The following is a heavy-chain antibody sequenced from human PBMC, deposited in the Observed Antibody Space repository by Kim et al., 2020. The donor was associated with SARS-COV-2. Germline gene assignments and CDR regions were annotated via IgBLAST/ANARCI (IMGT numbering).Heavy chain of an antibody. Sequence: GGSLRLSCAASGFTFSNAWMSWVRQAPGKGLEWVGRIKSKTDGGTTDYAAPVKGRFTISRDDSKNTLYLQMNSLKTEDTAVYYCTTDRTKGTYCTNGVCYSVYNWFDPWGQGTLVTVSS. CDR1: GFTFSNAW. V-gene: IGHV3-15*01. CDR3: TTDRTKGTYCTNGVCYSVYNWFDP. D-gene: IGHD2-8*01. CDR2: IKSKTDGGTT. J-gene: IGHJ5*02.